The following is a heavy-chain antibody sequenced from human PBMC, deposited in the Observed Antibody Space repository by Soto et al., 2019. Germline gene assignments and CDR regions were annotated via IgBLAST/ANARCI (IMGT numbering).Heavy chain of an antibody. Sequence: QLQLQESGSGLVQPSQTLSLTCTASGGSISTSDYSWSWIRQPPGGGLEWIGSIYQTGRTYVIPSLKSRVTMSLDKSKNQFSLNLTSVTAADTALYYCAREMTICGVAPGGGVDVWGQGTTVTVSS. CDR3: AREMTICGVAPGGGVDV. J-gene: IGHJ6*02. CDR2: IYQTGRT. CDR1: GGSISTSDYS. V-gene: IGHV4-30-2*01. D-gene: IGHD3-3*01.